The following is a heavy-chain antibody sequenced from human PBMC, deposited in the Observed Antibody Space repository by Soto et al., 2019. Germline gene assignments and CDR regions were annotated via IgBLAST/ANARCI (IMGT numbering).Heavy chain of an antibody. CDR3: ARDLAAGDH. J-gene: IGHJ4*02. D-gene: IGHD6-25*01. V-gene: IGHV1-46*01. CDR2: INPASGST. Sequence: QVQLVQSGAEVKKPGASVKLSCRTSGYTVTHYYIHWVRQAPGQGLEWLAIINPASGSTNYAQDFLRRVTLTMDTSTTTVYMELSGLRPEDTAIFYCARDLAAGDHWGQGTLVTVSS. CDR1: GYTVTHYY.